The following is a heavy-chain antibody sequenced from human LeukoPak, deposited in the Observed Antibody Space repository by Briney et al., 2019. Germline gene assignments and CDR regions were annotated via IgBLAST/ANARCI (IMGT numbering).Heavy chain of an antibody. CDR2: TPYDGNNK. J-gene: IGHJ6*02. CDR3: ARDGNSGYDLTYYYGMDV. Sequence: PGRSLRLSCAASGFIFSTYAMHWVRQAPGKGLEWVAVTPYDGNNKYYADSVKGRFTISRDNSKNTLYLQMNSLRAEDTALYYCARDGNSGYDLTYYYGMDVWGQGTTVTVSS. V-gene: IGHV3-30*04. D-gene: IGHD5-12*01. CDR1: GFIFSTYA.